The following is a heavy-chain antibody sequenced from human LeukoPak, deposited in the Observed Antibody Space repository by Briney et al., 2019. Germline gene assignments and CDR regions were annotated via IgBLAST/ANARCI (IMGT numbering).Heavy chain of an antibody. CDR1: GFTFSRYA. CDR2: ISGSADST. CDR3: AKDPTDY. J-gene: IGHJ4*02. V-gene: IGHV3-23*01. Sequence: PGGSLRFSCAASGFTFSRYAMSWVRQAPGKGLEWVSAISGSADSTYYADSVKGRFTISRDNSKNTVYLQMNSLRVEDTAVYYCAKDPTDYWGQGTLVTVSS.